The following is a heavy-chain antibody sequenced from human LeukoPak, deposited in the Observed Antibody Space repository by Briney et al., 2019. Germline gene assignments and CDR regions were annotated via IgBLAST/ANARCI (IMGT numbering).Heavy chain of an antibody. J-gene: IGHJ4*02. CDR2: INPNSGGT. CDR1: GYTFTGYY. CDR3: AKGPYYGSGGYPYYFDY. Sequence: ASMKVSCKASGYTFTGYYMHWVRQAPGQGLEWMGRINPNSGGTNYAQKFQGRVTMTRDTSISTAYMELSRLRSDDTAVYYCAKGPYYGSGGYPYYFDYWGQGTLVTVSS. V-gene: IGHV1-2*06. D-gene: IGHD3-10*01.